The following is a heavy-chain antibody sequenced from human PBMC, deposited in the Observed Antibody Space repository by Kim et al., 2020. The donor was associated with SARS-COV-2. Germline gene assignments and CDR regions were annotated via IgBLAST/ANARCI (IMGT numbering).Heavy chain of an antibody. V-gene: IGHV3-48*03. D-gene: IGHD6-13*01. Sequence: GGSLRLSCAASGFTFSSYEMNWVRQAPGKGLEWVSYISSSGSTIYYADSVKGRFTISRDNAKNSLYLQMNSLRAEDTAVYYCARESQQLAIDDYYYGMDVWGQGTTVTVSS. CDR1: GFTFSSYE. J-gene: IGHJ6*02. CDR3: ARESQQLAIDDYYYGMDV. CDR2: ISSSGSTI.